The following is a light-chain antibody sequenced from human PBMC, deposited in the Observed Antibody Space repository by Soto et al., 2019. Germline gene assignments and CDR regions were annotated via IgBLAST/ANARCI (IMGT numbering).Light chain of an antibody. CDR2: AAS. J-gene: IGKJ4*01. Sequence: IQLTQSPSSLSASVGDRVTITCRASQDISSYLAWYHQKPGKAPKLLIYAASTLPRGAPSRFSGSGSGTDFTLTISSLQPEDFATYYCQQVKTYPFTFGGGTTVDI. V-gene: IGKV1-9*01. CDR3: QQVKTYPFT. CDR1: QDISSY.